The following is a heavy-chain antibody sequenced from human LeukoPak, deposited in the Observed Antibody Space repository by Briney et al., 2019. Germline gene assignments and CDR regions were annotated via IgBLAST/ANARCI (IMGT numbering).Heavy chain of an antibody. D-gene: IGHD1-26*01. Sequence: GASVKVSCKASGYTFTKYGIHWVRQAPGQRLEWMGWSNAGNSNTKYSQEFQGRVTITRDTSASTAYMRLRSLRTEDMAVYYCAREADSGSYFDYWGQGTLVTVSS. V-gene: IGHV1-3*02. CDR1: GYTFTKYG. CDR2: SNAGNSNT. CDR3: AREADSGSYFDY. J-gene: IGHJ4*02.